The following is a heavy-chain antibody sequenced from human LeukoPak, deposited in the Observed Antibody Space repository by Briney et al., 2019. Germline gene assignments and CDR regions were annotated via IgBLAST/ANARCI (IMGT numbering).Heavy chain of an antibody. CDR3: ARVGGATIYYYYMDV. CDR2: INPNSGGT. J-gene: IGHJ6*03. D-gene: IGHD5-12*01. CDR1: GYTFTGYY. V-gene: IGHV1-2*06. Sequence: ASVKDSCKASGYTFTGYYMHWVRQAPGQGLEWMGRINPNSGGTNYAQKFQGRVTMTRDTSISTAYMELSRLRSDDTAVYYCARVGGATIYYYYMDVWGKGTTVTVSS.